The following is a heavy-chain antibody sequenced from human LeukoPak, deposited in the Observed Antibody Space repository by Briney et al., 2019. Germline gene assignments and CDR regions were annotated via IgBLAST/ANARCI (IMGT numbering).Heavy chain of an antibody. Sequence: XXXXGGSXSXXYWXWXXXPXXXGLXXVGXXNHSGSTYYNPSLKSRVTISVDTSKNQFSLKLSSVTAADTAVYYCASEPPVYCSSTSCYDYWGQGTLVTVSS. CDR2: XNHSGST. CDR3: ASEPPVYCSSTSCYDY. CDR1: GGSXSXXY. D-gene: IGHD2-2*01. V-gene: IGHV4-34*01. J-gene: IGHJ4*02.